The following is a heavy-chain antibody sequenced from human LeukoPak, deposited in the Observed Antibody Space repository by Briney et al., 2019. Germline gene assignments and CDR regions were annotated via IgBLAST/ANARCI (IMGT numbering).Heavy chain of an antibody. Sequence: SETLSLTCTVSGGSISSSSYYWGWIRQPPGKGLEWIGSIYYSGSTYYNPSLKSRVTISVDTSKNQFSLKLSSVTAADTAVYYCASVRRGFGEFSKYYSYYYMDVWGKGTTVTISS. V-gene: IGHV4-39*07. CDR3: ASVRRGFGEFSKYYSYYYMDV. D-gene: IGHD3-10*01. J-gene: IGHJ6*03. CDR1: GGSISSSSYY. CDR2: IYYSGST.